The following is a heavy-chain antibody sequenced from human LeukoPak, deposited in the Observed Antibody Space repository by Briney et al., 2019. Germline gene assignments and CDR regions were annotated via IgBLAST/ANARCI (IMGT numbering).Heavy chain of an antibody. CDR1: GFTFSNYG. V-gene: IGHV3-30*02. CDR3: AKKTIVGATVDAFDI. J-gene: IGHJ3*02. Sequence: PGGSLRLSCAASGFTFSNYGMHWVRLAPGKGLEWVASIRYDGFNKYYADSLKGRFTISRDNSKNTLYLQMNSLRAEDTAVYYCAKKTIVGATVDAFDIWGQGTMVIVSS. CDR2: IRYDGFNK. D-gene: IGHD1-26*01.